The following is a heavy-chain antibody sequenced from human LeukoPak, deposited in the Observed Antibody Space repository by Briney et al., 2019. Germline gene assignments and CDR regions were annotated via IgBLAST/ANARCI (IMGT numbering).Heavy chain of an antibody. J-gene: IGHJ4*02. Sequence: GGSLRLSCAASGFTFSHYSMNWVRQAPGKGLEWVSSVSSRSDYIHYADSVKGRFTISRDSAKNSLYLRMNSLRAEDTAVYYCARNHDSYGYLDYWGQGTLVTVSS. CDR1: GFTFSHYS. D-gene: IGHD3-22*01. CDR2: VSSRSDYI. CDR3: ARNHDSYGYLDY. V-gene: IGHV3-21*01.